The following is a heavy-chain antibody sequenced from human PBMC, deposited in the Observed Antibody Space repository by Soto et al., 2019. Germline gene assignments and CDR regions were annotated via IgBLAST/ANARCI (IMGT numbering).Heavy chain of an antibody. D-gene: IGHD6-19*01. V-gene: IGHV4-59*01. CDR1: GGSISCSY. Sequence: SETLSLTSSVSGGSISCSYWSWIRQSPGKGLEWLGYVYYTGSTNYSPSLRSRVSISVDTSKNEFSLRLSSVTAADTAVYFCARSVAVPGAHIDYWGQGTQVTVSS. J-gene: IGHJ4*02. CDR3: ARSVAVPGAHIDY. CDR2: VYYTGST.